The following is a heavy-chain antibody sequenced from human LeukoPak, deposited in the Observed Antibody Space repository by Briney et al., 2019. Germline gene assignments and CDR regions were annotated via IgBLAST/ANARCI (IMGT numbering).Heavy chain of an antibody. CDR2: SSLKNVNK. CDR1: GYTFTSYG. CDR3: ARDQSPLNGGYSEGEVFDC. J-gene: IGHJ4*02. V-gene: IGHV1-18*01. Sequence: ASVKVSYKASGYTFTSYGINWLRQAPGQGLEWMARSSLKNVNKNYIEKLQGRVTMTTDTSTSTAHMELRSLRPDDTAVYYCARDQSPLNGGYSEGEVFDCWGQGTLVTVSS. D-gene: IGHD5-12*01.